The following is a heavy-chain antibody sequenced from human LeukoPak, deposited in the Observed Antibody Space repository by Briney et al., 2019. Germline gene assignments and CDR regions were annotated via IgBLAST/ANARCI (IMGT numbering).Heavy chain of an antibody. CDR2: IIPIFGTA. J-gene: IGHJ4*02. Sequence: ASVKVSCKASGYTFTSYAISWVRQAPGQGLEWMGGIIPIFGTANYAQKFQGRVTITADKSTSTAYMELSSLRSEDTAVYYCARAFSIRGSSSPRKYYFDYWGQGTLVTVSS. CDR1: GYTFTSYA. V-gene: IGHV1-69*06. D-gene: IGHD6-13*01. CDR3: ARAFSIRGSSSPRKYYFDY.